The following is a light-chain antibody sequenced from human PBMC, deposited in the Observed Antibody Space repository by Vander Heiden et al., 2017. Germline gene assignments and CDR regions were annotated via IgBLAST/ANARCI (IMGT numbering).Light chain of an antibody. CDR3: MQALQPPRT. CDR2: LGS. Sequence: QPPLSLPVTPVEPPSSSCRTSQSLLHSNGYNDLEWYLQKPGQSQQLLIYLGSNRAAGVPDRFSGSGSGTDFTLNISRVEAEDVGVYYCMQALQPPRTFGQGTKVEIK. J-gene: IGKJ1*01. CDR1: QSLLHSNGYND. V-gene: IGKV2-28*01.